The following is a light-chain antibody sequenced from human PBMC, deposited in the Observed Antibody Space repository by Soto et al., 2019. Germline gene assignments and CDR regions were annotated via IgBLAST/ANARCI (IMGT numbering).Light chain of an antibody. V-gene: IGKV1-33*01. CDR1: QDISKY. CDR2: DAF. CDR3: QQYDNLPLT. J-gene: IGKJ4*01. Sequence: DVQMNQYTSSLYASVGDRVNITCQASQDISKYLNWYQQKPGKDTKLLISDAFNLETGVPSRFSGSGSGTDVTFAISSLQPEDIATYYFQQYDNLPLTFGGGTKVEIK.